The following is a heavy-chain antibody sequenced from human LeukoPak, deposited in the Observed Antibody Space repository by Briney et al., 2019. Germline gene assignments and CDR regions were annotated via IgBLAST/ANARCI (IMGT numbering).Heavy chain of an antibody. CDR2: ISRSSTTI. CDR1: GFPFSTYS. CDR3: ARDLGYSSGWYRQFDY. J-gene: IGHJ4*02. V-gene: IGHV3-48*01. D-gene: IGHD6-19*01. Sequence: GGSLRLSCAASGFPFSTYSMNWVRQAPGRGLEWVSYISRSSTTIYYADSVKGRFAISRDNAKNSLYLQMNTLRAEDTAVYYCARDLGYSSGWYRQFDYWGQGTLVTVSS.